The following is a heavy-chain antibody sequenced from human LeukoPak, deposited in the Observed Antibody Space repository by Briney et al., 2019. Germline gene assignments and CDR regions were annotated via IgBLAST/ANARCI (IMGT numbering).Heavy chain of an antibody. V-gene: IGHV3-30*02. Sequence: PGGSLRLSCAAPGFPFNAYNIHWIRQAPGRGLEWVSFIRNDGTEIHYADFAKGRFTVSRDKSNNLLYLQMNSLRPDDTALCYCAKDGGRYRFDYWGQGTMVTVSS. CDR3: AKDGGRYRFDY. CDR2: IRNDGTEI. CDR1: GFPFNAYN. J-gene: IGHJ4*02. D-gene: IGHD3-16*02.